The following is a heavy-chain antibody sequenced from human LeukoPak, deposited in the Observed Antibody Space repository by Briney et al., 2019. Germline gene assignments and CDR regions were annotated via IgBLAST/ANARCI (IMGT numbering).Heavy chain of an antibody. V-gene: IGHV3-21*01. CDR3: ATGYGYSSSWQIDY. CDR2: ISSSSSYI. CDR1: GFTFRSYS. D-gene: IGHD6-13*01. Sequence: GGSLRLSCAASGFTFRSYSMNWVRPTPGKGLEWVSSISSSSSYIYYADSVKGRFTISRDNAKNSLYLQMNSLRAEDTAVYYCATGYGYSSSWQIDYWGQGTLVTVSS. J-gene: IGHJ4*02.